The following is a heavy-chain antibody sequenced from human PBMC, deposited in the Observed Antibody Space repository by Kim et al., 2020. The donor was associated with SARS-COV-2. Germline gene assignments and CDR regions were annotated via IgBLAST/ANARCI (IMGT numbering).Heavy chain of an antibody. CDR3: ARRLSSYDYVWGSLEAFDI. Sequence: GRFTISRDNAKNSLYLKMNSLRDEDTAVYYCARRLSSYDYVWGSLEAFDIWGQGTMVTVSS. V-gene: IGHV3-48*02. J-gene: IGHJ3*02. D-gene: IGHD3-16*01.